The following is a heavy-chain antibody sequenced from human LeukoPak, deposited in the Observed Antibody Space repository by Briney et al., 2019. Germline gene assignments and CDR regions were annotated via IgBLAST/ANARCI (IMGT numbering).Heavy chain of an antibody. Sequence: SETLSLTCAVYGGSFSGYYWSWIRQPPGKGLEWIGEINHSGSTNYNPSLKSRVTISVDTSKNQFSLKLSSVTAADTAVYYCAGRPSSGSYLFDYWGQGTLVTVSS. D-gene: IGHD3-10*01. CDR2: INHSGST. J-gene: IGHJ4*02. CDR1: GGSFSGYY. V-gene: IGHV4-34*01. CDR3: AGRPSSGSYLFDY.